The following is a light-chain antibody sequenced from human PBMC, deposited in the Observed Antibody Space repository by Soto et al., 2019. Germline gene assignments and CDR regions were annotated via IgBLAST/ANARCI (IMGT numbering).Light chain of an antibody. J-gene: IGLJ1*01. V-gene: IGLV2-14*03. CDR3: CSYTDTNTPNYV. Sequence: QSALTQPASVSGSPGQSITISCSGTSRDVRDYKYVSWYQHHPGKAPKLIISDDSNRPPGVSNRFSGSKSGSTASLTISGLQAEDEADYYCCSYTDTNTPNYVFGSGTKLTVL. CDR1: SRDVRDYKY. CDR2: DDS.